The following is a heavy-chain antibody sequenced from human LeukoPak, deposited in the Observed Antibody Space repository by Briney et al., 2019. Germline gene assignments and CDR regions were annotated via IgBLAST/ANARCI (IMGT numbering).Heavy chain of an antibody. CDR2: ISYDGSNK. Sequence: PGGSLRLSCAASGFTFSSYAMHWVRQAPGKGLEWVAVISYDGSNKYYADSVKGRFTTSRDNSKNTLYLQMNSLRAEDTAVYYCARGEHYWGQGTLVTVSS. CDR1: GFTFSSYA. D-gene: IGHD2-21*01. J-gene: IGHJ4*02. CDR3: ARGEHY. V-gene: IGHV3-30-3*01.